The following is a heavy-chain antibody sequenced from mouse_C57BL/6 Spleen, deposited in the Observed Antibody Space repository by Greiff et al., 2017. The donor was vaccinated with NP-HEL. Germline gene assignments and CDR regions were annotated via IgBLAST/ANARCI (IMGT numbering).Heavy chain of an antibody. V-gene: IGHV1-15*01. J-gene: IGHJ2*01. Sequence: QVQLQQSGAELVRPGASVTLSCKASGYTFTDYEMHWVKQTPVHGLEWIGAIDPETGGTAYHQKFKGKAILTADKSSSTAYMELRSLTSEDSAVYYCTRGGIYYDYDKRADYFDYWGQGTTLTVAS. CDR3: TRGGIYYDYDKRADYFDY. D-gene: IGHD2-4*01. CDR2: IDPETGGT. CDR1: GYTFTDYE.